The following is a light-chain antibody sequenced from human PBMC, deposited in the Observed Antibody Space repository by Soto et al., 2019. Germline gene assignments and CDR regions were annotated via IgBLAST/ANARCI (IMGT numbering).Light chain of an antibody. CDR3: SSYTSGTTPV. Sequence: QSALTQPASVSGSPGQTITISCTGTSSDVGGYAYVSWYQQYPGKVPKLVISDVSKRPSGVPNRFSGSRSGNTASLTISGLQAEDEADYHCSSYTSGTTPVFGGGTKLTVL. V-gene: IGLV2-14*01. CDR2: DVS. CDR1: SSDVGGYAY. J-gene: IGLJ2*01.